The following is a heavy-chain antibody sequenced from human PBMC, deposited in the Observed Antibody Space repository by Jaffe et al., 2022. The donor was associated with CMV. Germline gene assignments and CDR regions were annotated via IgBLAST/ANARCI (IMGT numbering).Heavy chain of an antibody. V-gene: IGHV4-59*01. D-gene: IGHD3-22*01. Sequence: QVQLQESGPGLVKPSETLSLTCTVSGGSISSYYWSWIRQPPGKGLEWIGYIYYSGSTNYNPSLKSRVTISVDTSKNQFSLKLSSVTAADTAVYYCARGRGGGVVITPALDYWGQGTLVTVSS. J-gene: IGHJ4*02. CDR2: IYYSGST. CDR1: GGSISSYY. CDR3: ARGRGGGVVITPALDY.